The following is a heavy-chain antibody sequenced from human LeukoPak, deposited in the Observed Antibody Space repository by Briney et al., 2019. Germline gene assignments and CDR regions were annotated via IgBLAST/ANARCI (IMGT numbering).Heavy chain of an antibody. CDR3: ARVGDSSSFRDRPAFDI. Sequence: SETLSLTCTVSGASISSYYWSWIRQAPGKGLEWIGYIYNSGSTNYTPSLKSRVTISVDTSKSRFSLKLPSVTAADTAVYYCARVGDSSSFRDRPAFDIWGQGTMVTVSS. CDR2: IYNSGST. V-gene: IGHV4-59*01. J-gene: IGHJ3*02. CDR1: GASISSYY. D-gene: IGHD6-13*01.